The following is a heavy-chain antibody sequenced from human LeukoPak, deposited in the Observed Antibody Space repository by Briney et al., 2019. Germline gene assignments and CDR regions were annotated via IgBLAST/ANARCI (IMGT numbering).Heavy chain of an antibody. CDR1: GFSFSSYD. Sequence: GGSLRLSCAASGFSFSSYDMNWVRQAPGKGLEWVSSISSSSSYIYYADSVKGRFIISRDNAKNSLYLQMDSLSAEDTAVYYCAREVIGGNCAWGQGTLVTVSS. D-gene: IGHD4-23*01. CDR2: ISSSSSYI. CDR3: AREVIGGNCA. J-gene: IGHJ4*02. V-gene: IGHV3-21*01.